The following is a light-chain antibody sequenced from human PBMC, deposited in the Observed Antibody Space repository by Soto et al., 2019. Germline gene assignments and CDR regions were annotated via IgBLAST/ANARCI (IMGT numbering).Light chain of an antibody. J-gene: IGKJ1*01. CDR3: QQYINWPRT. V-gene: IGKV3-15*01. CDR2: GAS. Sequence: EIVLTQSPVTLSVSPVERVTLSCMASQRLSSNLAWYQQRPGQAPRLLIYGASIRATDIPARFIGSGSGTEFTLTISSLRSEDFAVYYCQQYINWPRTFGQGTKVDIK. CDR1: QRLSSN.